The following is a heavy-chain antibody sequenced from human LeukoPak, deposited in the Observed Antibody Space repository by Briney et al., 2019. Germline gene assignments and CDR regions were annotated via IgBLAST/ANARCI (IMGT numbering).Heavy chain of an antibody. V-gene: IGHV3-30-3*01. J-gene: IGHJ6*02. CDR3: ARDYCSSTSCYFPDSGMDV. CDR2: ISYDGSNE. CDR1: GFTFSGYA. Sequence: PGGSLRLSCAASGFTFSGYAMHWVRQAPGKGLEWVAVISYDGSNEYYADSVKGRFTISRDNSKNTLFLQMNSLRAEDTAVYYCARDYCSSTSCYFPDSGMDVWGQGSTVTVSS. D-gene: IGHD2-2*01.